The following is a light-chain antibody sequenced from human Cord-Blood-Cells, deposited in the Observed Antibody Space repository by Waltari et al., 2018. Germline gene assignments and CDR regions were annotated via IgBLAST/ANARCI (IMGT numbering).Light chain of an antibody. CDR2: DAS. CDR1: QEISNY. Sequence: DIQMTQSPSSLSASVGDRVTITCQASQEISNYLNWYQQKPGKAPKLLIYDASNLETGVASRFSGSGSGTDFTFTISSLQPEDIATYYCQQYDNLPTFGQGTRLEIK. CDR3: QQYDNLPT. V-gene: IGKV1-33*01. J-gene: IGKJ5*01.